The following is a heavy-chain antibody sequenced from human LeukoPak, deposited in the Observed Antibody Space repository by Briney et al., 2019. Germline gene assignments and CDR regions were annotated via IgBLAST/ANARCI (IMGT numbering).Heavy chain of an antibody. CDR1: GFTFDDYA. Sequence: GGSLRLSCAASGFTFDDYAMHWVRQAPGKGLEWVSGISWNSGSIGYADSVKGRFTISRDNAKNSLYLQMNSLRAEDMALYYCAKSTVGSYYYMVVWGKGTTVTVSS. CDR3: AKSTVGSYYYMVV. J-gene: IGHJ6*03. V-gene: IGHV3-9*03. D-gene: IGHD4-11*01. CDR2: ISWNSGSI.